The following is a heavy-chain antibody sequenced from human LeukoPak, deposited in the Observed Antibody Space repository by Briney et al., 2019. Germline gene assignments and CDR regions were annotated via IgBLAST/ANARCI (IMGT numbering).Heavy chain of an antibody. Sequence: ASVKVSCKASGYTFTSYDINWVRQATGQGLEGMGWMNPNSGNTGYAQKFQGRVTMTRNTSISTAYMELSSLRSEDTAVYYCARGSGNSQAFDIWGQGTMVTVSS. CDR3: ARGSGNSQAFDI. J-gene: IGHJ3*02. CDR2: MNPNSGNT. CDR1: GYTFTSYD. V-gene: IGHV1-8*01. D-gene: IGHD4-23*01.